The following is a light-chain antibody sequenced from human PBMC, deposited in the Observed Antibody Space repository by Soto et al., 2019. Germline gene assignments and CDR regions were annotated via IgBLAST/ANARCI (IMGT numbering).Light chain of an antibody. CDR2: DVS. CDR1: SSDVGGYNY. J-gene: IGLJ7*01. CDR3: SSYTSSNTLV. Sequence: QSALTQPASVSGSPGQSITISCTGTSSDVGGYNYVSWYQQNPGKAPKLMIYDVSNRPSGVSNRFSGSKSGNTASLIISGLQADDEADYYFSSYTSSNTLVFGGGTQLTVL. V-gene: IGLV2-14*01.